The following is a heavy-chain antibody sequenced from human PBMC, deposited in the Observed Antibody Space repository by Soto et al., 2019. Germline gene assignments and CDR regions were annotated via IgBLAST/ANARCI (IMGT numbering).Heavy chain of an antibody. CDR3: AGGRSDTAMVYYYYYMDV. D-gene: IGHD5-18*01. J-gene: IGHJ6*03. CDR2: INHSGST. V-gene: IGHV4-34*01. Sequence: SETLSLTCAVYGGSFSGYYWSWIRQPPGKGLEWIGEINHSGSTNYNPSLKSRVTISVDTSKNQFPLKLSSVTAADTAVYYCAGGRSDTAMVYYYYYMDVWGKGTTVTVSS. CDR1: GGSFSGYY.